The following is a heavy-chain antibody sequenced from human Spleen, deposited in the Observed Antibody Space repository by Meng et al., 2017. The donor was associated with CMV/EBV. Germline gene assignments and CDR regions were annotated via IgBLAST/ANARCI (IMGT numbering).Heavy chain of an antibody. CDR2: IKEDGSEK. CDR3: ARDQPPSRYYYYYTMDV. V-gene: IGHV3-7*01. J-gene: IGHJ6*02. CDR1: GFTFSSYW. Sequence: GGSLRLSCAASGFTFSSYWMSWVRQAPGKGLEWVANIKEDGSEKYYVDSVKGRFTISRDNSQNSLYLQMNSLRAEDTAVYYCARDQPPSRYYYYYTMDVRGQGTTVTVSS.